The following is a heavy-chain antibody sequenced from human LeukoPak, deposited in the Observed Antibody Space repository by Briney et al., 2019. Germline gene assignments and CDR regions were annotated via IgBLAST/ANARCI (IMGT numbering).Heavy chain of an antibody. Sequence: GGSLRLSCAASGFTFSNYFMNWVRQAPGKGLEWVSYISSSSSTIYYADSVKGRFTISRDNAKNSLYLQMNSLRAEDTAVYYCAMRGGYSSGWYMRRFYMDVWGKGTTVTVSS. D-gene: IGHD6-19*01. CDR1: GFTFSNYF. CDR3: AMRGGYSSGWYMRRFYMDV. CDR2: ISSSSSTI. V-gene: IGHV3-48*01. J-gene: IGHJ6*03.